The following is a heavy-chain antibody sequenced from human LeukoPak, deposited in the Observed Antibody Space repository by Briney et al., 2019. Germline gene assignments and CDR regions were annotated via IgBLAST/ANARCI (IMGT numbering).Heavy chain of an antibody. V-gene: IGHV3-30-3*01. J-gene: IGHJ4*02. CDR3: ARVPFGVDEGPGEYYFDY. D-gene: IGHD3-3*01. CDR2: ISYDGSNK. CDR1: GFTFSSYA. Sequence: GGSLRLSCAASGFTFSSYAMHWVRQAPGKGLEWVAVISYDGSNKYYADSVKGRFTISRDNSKNTLYLQMNSLRAEDTAVYYCARVPFGVDEGPGEYYFDYWGQGTLVTVSS.